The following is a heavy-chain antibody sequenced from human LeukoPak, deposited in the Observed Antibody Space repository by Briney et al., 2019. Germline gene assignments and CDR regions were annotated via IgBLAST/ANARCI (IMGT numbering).Heavy chain of an antibody. Sequence: PGGSLRLSCVASGFTLRSYVMNWVRQTPGKGLEWVSSISGSGDSTFYADSVKGRFSISRDNSKNTLYLQVNGLRTEDTAVYYCAKDEAYCSSTSCPLDYYYMDVWGKGTTVTVSS. D-gene: IGHD2-2*01. CDR3: AKDEAYCSSTSCPLDYYYMDV. CDR2: ISGSGDST. V-gene: IGHV3-23*01. CDR1: GFTLRSYV. J-gene: IGHJ6*03.